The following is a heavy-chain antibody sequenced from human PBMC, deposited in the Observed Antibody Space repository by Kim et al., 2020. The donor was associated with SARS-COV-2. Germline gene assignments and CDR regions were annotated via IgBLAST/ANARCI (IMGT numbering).Heavy chain of an antibody. Sequence: GGSLRLSCAASGFTFSSYEMNWVRQAPGKGLEWVSYISSSGNTIYYADSVKGRFTISRDNAKNSLYLQMNSLRAEDTAVYYCARTRLITIFGVVIKKISRESDHYYYYGMDVWGQGTTVTVSS. CDR2: ISSSGNTI. CDR1: GFTFSSYE. D-gene: IGHD3-3*01. V-gene: IGHV3-48*03. J-gene: IGHJ6*02. CDR3: ARTRLITIFGVVIKKISRESDHYYYYGMDV.